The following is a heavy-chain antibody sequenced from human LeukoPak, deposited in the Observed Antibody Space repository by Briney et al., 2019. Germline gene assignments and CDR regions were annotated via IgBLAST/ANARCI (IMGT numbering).Heavy chain of an antibody. V-gene: IGHV3-23*01. CDR2: ITGSGDYT. J-gene: IGHJ4*02. Sequence: PGGSLRLSCAASGFSFGSHPMNWVRQAPGKGLEWVSGITGSGDYTYYIDSVQGRFTISRDNSKNMLFLQMNSLRAEDTAVYYCARGCSPGTCSPFDYWGQGTLVTVSS. D-gene: IGHD2-15*01. CDR1: GFSFGSHP. CDR3: ARGCSPGTCSPFDY.